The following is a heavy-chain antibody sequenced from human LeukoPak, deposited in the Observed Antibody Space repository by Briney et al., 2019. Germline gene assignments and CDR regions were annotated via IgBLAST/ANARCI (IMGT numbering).Heavy chain of an antibody. Sequence: SETLSLTCTVSGGSISSSSYYWGWIRQPPGKGPEWIGSIYSSGSTYYNPSLKSRVTISVDTSKNQFSLNLSSVPASDTAVYYCEIRGGSGRSFEYWGQGILVTVSS. V-gene: IGHV4-39*01. CDR2: IYSSGST. CDR3: EIRGGSGRSFEY. CDR1: GGSISSSSYY. D-gene: IGHD3-10*01. J-gene: IGHJ4*02.